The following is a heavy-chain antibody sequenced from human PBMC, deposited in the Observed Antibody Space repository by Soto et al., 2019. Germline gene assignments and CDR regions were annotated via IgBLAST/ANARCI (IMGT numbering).Heavy chain of an antibody. J-gene: IGHJ5*02. CDR3: ARRAAVAGFAP. D-gene: IGHD6-19*01. CDR2: INPGNGNT. Sequence: QVQLVQSGAEVKKPGASVRLSCKASGYTFTSYNMHWVRQAPGQRLEWMGWINPGNGNTKYPQKFQGRVTITRDTSASTAYMELSSLTSEDTAVYYCARRAAVAGFAPWGQGTLVTVSS. CDR1: GYTFTSYN. V-gene: IGHV1-3*01.